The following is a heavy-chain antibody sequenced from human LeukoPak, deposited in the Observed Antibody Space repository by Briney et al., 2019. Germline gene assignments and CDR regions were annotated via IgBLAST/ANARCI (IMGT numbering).Heavy chain of an antibody. CDR1: GFPFNAYW. CDR3: ARSLPYGTTWYGRSDF. J-gene: IGHJ4*02. Sequence: GGSLRLSCAASGFPFNAYWMTWVRQAPGKGLEWVANIRQDGDTKYYVDSVKGRFTISRDNAMNSLYLQMSSLRAEDTAIYYCARSLPYGTTWYGRSDFWGQGTLVTVSS. V-gene: IGHV3-7*03. CDR2: IRQDGDTK. D-gene: IGHD6-13*01.